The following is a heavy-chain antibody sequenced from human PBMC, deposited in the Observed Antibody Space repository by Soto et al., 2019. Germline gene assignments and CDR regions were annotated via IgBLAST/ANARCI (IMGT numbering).Heavy chain of an antibody. V-gene: IGHV4-39*01. CDR2: IYYSGAT. CDR1: GGSIPSRNYY. J-gene: IGHJ4*02. Sequence: SETLSLTCTVPGGSIPSRNYYWAWVRQPPGTGLEWIGNIYYSGATYYHPSFRSRLTVSVNTTKTQFSLRLRSLTAADTPMYYCASSQVPGNFDHWGQGTLVTVSS. CDR3: ASSQVPGNFDH. D-gene: IGHD6-13*01.